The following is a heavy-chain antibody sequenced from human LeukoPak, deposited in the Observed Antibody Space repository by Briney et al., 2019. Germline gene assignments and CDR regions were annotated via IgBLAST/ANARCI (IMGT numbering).Heavy chain of an antibody. CDR1: GGSISRYY. J-gene: IGHJ2*01. V-gene: IGHV4-59*01. D-gene: IGHD6-13*01. CDR3: ARVYYSRSYDYWYFDL. CDR2: IYYSGST. Sequence: SETLSLTCTVSGGSISRYYWSWIRQPPGKGLEWIGYIYYSGSTNYNPSLKSRVTISVDTSKNQFSLKLSSVTAADTAVYYCARVYYSRSYDYWYFDLWGRGTLVTVSS.